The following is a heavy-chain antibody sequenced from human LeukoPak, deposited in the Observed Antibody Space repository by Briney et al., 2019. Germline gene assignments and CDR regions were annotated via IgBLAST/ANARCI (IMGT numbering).Heavy chain of an antibody. CDR2: INHSGST. CDR1: GGSISSDNW. CDR3: ARGRNIMVRGAIGGETKYYYSYYMDV. Sequence: SGTLSLTCAVSGGSISSDNWWTWVRQPPGKGVEWIGEINHSGSTNRNPSLKSRVTISVDTSKNQLSLKLTSVTAADTALYYCARGRNIMVRGAIGGETKYYYSYYMDVWGKGTTVTVSS. D-gene: IGHD3-10*01. V-gene: IGHV4-4*02. J-gene: IGHJ6*03.